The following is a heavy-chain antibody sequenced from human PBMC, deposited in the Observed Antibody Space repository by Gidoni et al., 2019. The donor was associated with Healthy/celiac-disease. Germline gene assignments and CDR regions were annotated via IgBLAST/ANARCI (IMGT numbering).Heavy chain of an antibody. V-gene: IGHV4-34*01. CDR1: GWSFSGYY. CDR2: INHSGST. CDR3: ARVRSSSWYHYFDY. Sequence: QVQLQQWGAGLLKPSETLSLTCAVYGWSFSGYYWSWIRQPPGKGLEWIGEINHSGSTNYNPSLKSRVTISVDTSKNQFSLKLSSVTAADTAVYYCARVRSSSWYHYFDYWGQGTLVTVSS. D-gene: IGHD6-13*01. J-gene: IGHJ4*02.